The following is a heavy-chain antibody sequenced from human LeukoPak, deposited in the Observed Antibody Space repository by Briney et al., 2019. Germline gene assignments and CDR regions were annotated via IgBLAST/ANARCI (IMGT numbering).Heavy chain of an antibody. Sequence: ASVKVSCKASGYTFTGYYIHWVRQAPGQGLVWMGRINPNNGGTNYAQKFQGRVTLTRDTSISIAYMELSRLTSDDTAVYYCARDATYSTSWHDYWGPGTLVTVSS. CDR2: INPNNGGT. V-gene: IGHV1-2*06. D-gene: IGHD6-13*01. CDR3: ARDATYSTSWHDY. J-gene: IGHJ4*02. CDR1: GYTFTGYY.